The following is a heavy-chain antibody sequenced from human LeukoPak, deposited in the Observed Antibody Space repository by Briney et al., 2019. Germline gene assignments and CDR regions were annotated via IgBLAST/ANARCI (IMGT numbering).Heavy chain of an antibody. CDR3: ARDLDWAFDY. CDR2: INVDGSTT. CDR1: GFTFSRYW. V-gene: IGHV3-74*01. Sequence: GGSLRLSCAASGFTFSRYWMHWVRQAPGKGLVWVSLINVDGSTTTYADSVKGRFTISRDSAKNSLSLQMNSLRDDDTAVYFCARDLDWAFDYWGQGTLVTVSS. J-gene: IGHJ4*02. D-gene: IGHD1-1*01.